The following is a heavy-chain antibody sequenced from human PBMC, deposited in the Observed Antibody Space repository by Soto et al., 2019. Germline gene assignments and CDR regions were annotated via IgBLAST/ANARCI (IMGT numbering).Heavy chain of an antibody. CDR1: GGTFNNYT. J-gene: IGHJ5*02. Sequence: QVQLVQSGAEVKKPGSSVKVSCKASGGTFNNYTINWVRQAPGQGLEWMATIIPMFGIEKYAQKFQGRVTSTADKSTSTAYMEVSILRSEDTAVYYCARAEVWGSGYEGRGLDPWGQGTLVTVSS. D-gene: IGHD5-12*01. CDR2: IIPMFGIE. CDR3: ARAEVWGSGYEGRGLDP. V-gene: IGHV1-69*02.